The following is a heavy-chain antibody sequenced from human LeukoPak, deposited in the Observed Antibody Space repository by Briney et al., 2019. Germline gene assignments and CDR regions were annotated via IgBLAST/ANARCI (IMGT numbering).Heavy chain of an antibody. J-gene: IGHJ4*02. V-gene: IGHV4-59*08. CDR1: GGSINSHY. CDR2: IFYTGKN. CDR3: VRRDPGWNYFDY. D-gene: IGHD6-19*01. Sequence: SETLSLTCAVSGGSINSHYWGWIRQPTGKGLQWIGDIFYTGKNNYNPSLKSRVTISLDTSKDHLSLHLTSVLAADTAIYYCVRRDPGWNYFDYWGQGILVTVSS.